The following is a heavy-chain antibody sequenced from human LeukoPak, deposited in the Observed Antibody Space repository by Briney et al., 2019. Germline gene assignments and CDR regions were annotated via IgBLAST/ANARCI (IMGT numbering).Heavy chain of an antibody. V-gene: IGHV3-23*01. D-gene: IGHD1-7*01. CDR3: AKVAPYGNYVFDY. CDR2: LSGSGDDT. J-gene: IGHJ4*02. CDR1: GFTFSSYA. Sequence: PGGSLRLSCAASGFTFSSYAMSWVRQAPGKGLEWVSGLSGSGDDTYHADSVRGRFTISRDNSKNTLYLQMSSLGAEDTAVSYCAKVAPYGNYVFDYWGQGSQVTVSS.